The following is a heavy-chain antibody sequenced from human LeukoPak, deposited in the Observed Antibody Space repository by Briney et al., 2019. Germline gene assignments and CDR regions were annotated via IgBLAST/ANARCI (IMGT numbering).Heavy chain of an antibody. J-gene: IGHJ4*02. CDR1: GGSISSGTYY. V-gene: IGHV4-61*02. CDR2: IYSSGGT. Sequence: SQTLSLTCTVPGGSISSGTYYWSWIRQPAGKELEWVGRIYSSGGTNYNPSLKSRVTISVDTSKNQFSLQLSSVTAADTAVYYCARETATLTYFDYWGQGTLVTVSS. CDR3: ARETATLTYFDY. D-gene: IGHD5-12*01.